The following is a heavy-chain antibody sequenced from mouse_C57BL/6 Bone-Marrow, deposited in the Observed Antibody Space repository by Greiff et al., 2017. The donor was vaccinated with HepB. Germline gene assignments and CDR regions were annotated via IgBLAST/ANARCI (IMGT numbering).Heavy chain of an antibody. Sequence: VQLQQSGAELVKPGASVKLSCKASGYTFTEYTIHWVKQRTGQGLEWIGWFYPGSGSRKYNEKFKDKATLTADKSSSTVYMEVSRVTSEDTEVYCCARHVAPYYYGTPWFAYWGQGTLVTVSA. J-gene: IGHJ3*01. CDR2: FYPGSGSR. CDR3: ARHVAPYYYGTPWFAY. CDR1: GYTFTEYT. V-gene: IGHV1-62-2*01. D-gene: IGHD1-1*01.